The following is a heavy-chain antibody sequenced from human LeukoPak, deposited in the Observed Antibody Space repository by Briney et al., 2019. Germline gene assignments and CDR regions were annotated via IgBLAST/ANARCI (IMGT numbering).Heavy chain of an antibody. J-gene: IGHJ6*02. D-gene: IGHD6-13*01. CDR1: GFTFDDYA. CDR2: ISWNSGSI. V-gene: IGHV3-9*01. CDR3: AGTGYHNYGMDV. Sequence: GGSLRLSCAASGFTFDDYAMHWVRQAPGKGLEWVSGISWNSGSIGYADSVKGRFTISRDNAKNSLYLQMNSLRAEDTALYYCAGTGYHNYGMDVWGQGTTVTVSS.